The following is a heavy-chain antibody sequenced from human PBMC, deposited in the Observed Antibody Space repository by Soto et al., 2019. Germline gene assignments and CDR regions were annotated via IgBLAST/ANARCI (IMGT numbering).Heavy chain of an antibody. V-gene: IGHV1-69*13. Sequence: SVKVSCKASGGTFSSYAISWVRQAPGQGLEWMGGIIPIFGTANYAQKFQGRVTITADESTSTAYMELSSLRSEDTAVYYCARGGRSSSPLGDWYSYGYVLDYWG. CDR1: GGTFSSYA. J-gene: IGHJ4*01. CDR3: ARGGRSSSPLGDWYSYGYVLDY. CDR2: IIPIFGTA. D-gene: IGHD5-18*01.